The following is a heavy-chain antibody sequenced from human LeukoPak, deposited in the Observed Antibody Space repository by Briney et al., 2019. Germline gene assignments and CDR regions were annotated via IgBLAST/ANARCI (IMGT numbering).Heavy chain of an antibody. D-gene: IGHD3/OR15-3a*01. CDR2: ISDSGGST. V-gene: IGHV3-23*01. CDR3: AKRAVVIRVILVGFHKEAYYFQS. J-gene: IGHJ4*02. Sequence: GGSLRLSCAVSGITLSNYGMSWVRQAPGKGLEWVAGISDSGGSTNYAGSVKGRFTISRDNPKNTLYLQMNSLRAEDTAFYFCAKRAVVIRVILVGFHKEAYYFQSWGQGALVSVSS. CDR1: GITLSNYG.